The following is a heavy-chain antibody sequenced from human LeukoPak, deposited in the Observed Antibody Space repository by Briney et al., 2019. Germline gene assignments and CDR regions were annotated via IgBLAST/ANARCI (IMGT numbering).Heavy chain of an antibody. CDR1: GFTFSSYG. CDR2: ISGDAGRT. J-gene: IGHJ4*02. Sequence: GGSLRLSCAASGFTFSSYGMNWVRQAPGKGLEWVSGISGDAGRTYYADSVKGRFTIYRDNSKNTLYLQMSSLGAEDTAVYYCAKPAVSGWYGFDYWGQGTLVTVSS. V-gene: IGHV3-23*01. CDR3: AKPAVSGWYGFDY. D-gene: IGHD6-19*01.